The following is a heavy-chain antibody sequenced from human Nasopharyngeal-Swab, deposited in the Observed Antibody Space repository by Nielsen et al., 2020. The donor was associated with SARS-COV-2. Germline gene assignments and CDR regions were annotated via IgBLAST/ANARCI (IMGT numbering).Heavy chain of an antibody. CDR3: AGGNSADH. V-gene: IGHV3-7*03. D-gene: IGHD4-23*01. CDR1: GFTFTAYW. Sequence: GGSLRLSCAGSGFTFTAYWMNWVRQAPGKGLEWVANIKYDGSEKKYVESVKGRFTIARDNAKKSLYLQMNSLRAEDTAVYYCAGGNSADHWGQGTLVTVSS. J-gene: IGHJ4*02. CDR2: IKYDGSEK.